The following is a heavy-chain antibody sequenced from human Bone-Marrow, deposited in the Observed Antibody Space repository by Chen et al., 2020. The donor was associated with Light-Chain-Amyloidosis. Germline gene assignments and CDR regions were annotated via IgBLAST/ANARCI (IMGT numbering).Heavy chain of an antibody. CDR1: GYTFTSYY. CDR2: INPSGGRP. V-gene: IGHV1-46*01. J-gene: IGHJ4*02. D-gene: IGHD5-12*01. Sequence: QVQLVQSGAEVKKPGASVKVSCKESGYTFTSYYMHWVRQAPGQGLEWMGIINPSGGRPSYAQKFQGRVTMTRDTSTSTVYMELSSLRSEDTAVYYCARGGGSTIRRGGPDYWGQGTLVTVSS. CDR3: ARGGGSTIRRGGPDY.